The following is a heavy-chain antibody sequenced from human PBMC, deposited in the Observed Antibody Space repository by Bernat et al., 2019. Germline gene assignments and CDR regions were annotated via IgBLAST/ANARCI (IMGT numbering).Heavy chain of an antibody. CDR2: IYYSGST. V-gene: IGHV4-59*08. CDR3: ARAGRMTTSIYFDC. D-gene: IGHD3-10*01. CDR1: GGSISSYY. J-gene: IGHJ4*02. Sequence: QVQLQESGPGLVKPSETLSLTCTVSGGSISSYYWSWIRQPPGKGLEWIGYIYYSGSTNYNPSLKSRVTISVDTSKNQFSLKLSSVTAADTAVYYCARAGRMTTSIYFDCWGQGTLVTVSS.